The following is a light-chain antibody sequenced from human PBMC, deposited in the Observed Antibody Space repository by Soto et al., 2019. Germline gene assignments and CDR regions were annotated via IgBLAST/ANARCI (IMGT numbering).Light chain of an antibody. J-gene: IGKJ2*01. CDR3: QQSYSTSPYT. Sequence: DIQMTQSPSSLSASVGDRVTITCRASQSISSYLNWYQQKPGKAPKLLIYAASSLLSGVPSRFSGSGSGTDFSPTISSLHPADFATYYYQQSYSTSPYTFGQGTKLEIK. CDR1: QSISSY. V-gene: IGKV1-39*01. CDR2: AAS.